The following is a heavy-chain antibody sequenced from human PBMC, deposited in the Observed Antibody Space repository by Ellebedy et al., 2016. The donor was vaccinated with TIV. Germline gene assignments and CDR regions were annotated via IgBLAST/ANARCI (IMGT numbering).Heavy chain of an antibody. J-gene: IGHJ4*02. CDR2: ISYDGSDK. CDR1: GFIFGSYP. D-gene: IGHD4-17*01. CDR3: ARAPRGTVTTWIDY. V-gene: IGHV3-30*04. Sequence: GGSLRLXCAASGFIFGSYPMHWVRQAPGKGLEWLAFISYDGSDKYYADSVKGRFTISRDNAKNSLYLQMNSLRAEDTAVYYCARAPRGTVTTWIDYWGQGTLVTVSS.